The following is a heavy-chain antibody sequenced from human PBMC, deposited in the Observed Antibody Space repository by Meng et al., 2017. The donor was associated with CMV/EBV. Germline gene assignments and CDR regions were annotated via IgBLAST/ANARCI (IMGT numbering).Heavy chain of an antibody. CDR2: IYYSGST. J-gene: IGHJ6*02. CDR1: GGSISSYY. D-gene: IGHD2-2*02. CDR3: ARSGYCSSTSCYRLQNYYYYYGMDV. Sequence: GSLRLSCTVSGGSISSYYWSWIRQPPGKGLEWIGYIYYSGSTNYNPSLKSRVTISVDTSKNQFSLKLSSVTAADTAVYYCARSGYCSSTSCYRLQNYYYYYGMDVWGQGTTVPSP. V-gene: IGHV4-59*12.